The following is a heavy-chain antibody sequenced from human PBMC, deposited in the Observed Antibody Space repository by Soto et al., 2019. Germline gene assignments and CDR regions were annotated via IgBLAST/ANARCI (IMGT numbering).Heavy chain of an antibody. V-gene: IGHV1-18*01. D-gene: IGHD1-26*01. CDR2: ISAYNGNT. CDR1: GYTFTSYG. Sequence: ASVKVSCKASGYTFTSYGISWVRQAPGQGLEWMGWISAYNGNTNYAQKLQGRVTMTTDTSTSTAYMELRSLRSDDTAVYYCARDPVTGSYSFYYYGMDVWGQGNTVTFSS. J-gene: IGHJ6*02. CDR3: ARDPVTGSYSFYYYGMDV.